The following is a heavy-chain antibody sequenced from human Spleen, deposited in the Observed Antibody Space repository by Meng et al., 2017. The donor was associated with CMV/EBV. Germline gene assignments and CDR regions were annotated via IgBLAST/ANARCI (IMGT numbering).Heavy chain of an antibody. CDR1: GGSFSGYY. J-gene: IGHJ5*02. Sequence: CAGYGGSFSGYYWSWIRQPPGKGLEWIGEINHSGSTNYNPSLKSRVTISVDTSKNQFSLKLSSVTAADTAVYYCARYYSSSSYNWFDPWGQGTLVTVSS. V-gene: IGHV4-34*01. D-gene: IGHD6-6*01. CDR2: INHSGST. CDR3: ARYYSSSSYNWFDP.